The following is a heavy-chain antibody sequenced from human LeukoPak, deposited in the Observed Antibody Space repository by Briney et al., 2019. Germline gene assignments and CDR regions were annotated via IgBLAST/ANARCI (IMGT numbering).Heavy chain of an antibody. CDR3: AGGRGWLIDY. J-gene: IGHJ4*02. CDR2: IKQDGIET. V-gene: IGHV3-7*04. CDR1: GFSFRNYW. D-gene: IGHD6-19*01. Sequence: GGSLRLSCAGSGFSFRNYWINWVRQAPGKGLEWVANIKQDGIETNYVDSVKGRFSMSRDNAKNSAYLQMNSLRAKDTALYYCAGGRGWLIDYWGQGILVTVSS.